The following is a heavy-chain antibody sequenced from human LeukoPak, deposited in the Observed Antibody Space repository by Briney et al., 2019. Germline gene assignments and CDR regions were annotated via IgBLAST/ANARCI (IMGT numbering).Heavy chain of an antibody. CDR1: GYTFTSYY. CDR3: ARDGLRWYRDDAFDI. J-gene: IGHJ3*02. CDR2: INPSGGST. Sequence: ASVKVSCKASGYTFTSYYMHWVRQAPGQGLEWMGIINPSGGSTSYAQKFQGRVTMTRDTSTSTVYMELSSLRSEDTAVYYCARDGLRWYRDDAFDIWGQGTMVTVSS. D-gene: IGHD4-23*01. V-gene: IGHV1-46*01.